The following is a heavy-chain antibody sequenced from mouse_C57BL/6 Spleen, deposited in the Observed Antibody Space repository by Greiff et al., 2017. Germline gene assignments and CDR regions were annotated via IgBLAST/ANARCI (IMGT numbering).Heavy chain of an antibody. V-gene: IGHV1-74*01. CDR3: ASYDGYFAWFAY. Sequence: QVQLQQPGAELVKPGASVKVSCKASGYTFTSYWMHWVKQRPGQGLEWIGRIHPSDSDTNYNQKFKGKATLTVDKSSSTAHMQLSSLTSEDSAVYYCASYDGYFAWFAYWGQGTLVTVSA. CDR2: IHPSDSDT. J-gene: IGHJ3*01. CDR1: GYTFTSYW. D-gene: IGHD2-3*01.